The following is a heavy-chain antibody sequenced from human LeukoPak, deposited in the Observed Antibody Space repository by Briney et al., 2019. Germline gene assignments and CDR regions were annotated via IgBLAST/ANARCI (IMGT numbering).Heavy chain of an antibody. J-gene: IGHJ6*04. CDR1: GFTFSSYG. Sequence: GGSLRLSCAASGFTFSSYGMHWVRQAPRKGLEWVAVISYDGSNKYYADSVKGRFTISRDNSKSTLYLQMNSLRAEDTAVYYCAKVDGDYYYYGMDVWGKGTTVTVSS. CDR3: AKVDGDYYYYGMDV. V-gene: IGHV3-30*18. D-gene: IGHD4-17*01. CDR2: ISYDGSNK.